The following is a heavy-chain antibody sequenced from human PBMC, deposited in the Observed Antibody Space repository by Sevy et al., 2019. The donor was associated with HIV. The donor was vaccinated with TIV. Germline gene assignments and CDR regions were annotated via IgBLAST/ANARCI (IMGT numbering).Heavy chain of an antibody. Sequence: GGSLRLSCAVSGLTVSSYYMNWVRQAPGKGLEWVANIKEDGIEKYYVDSVKGRFTVSRDNTKNSLYLQMNSLRAEDTALYYCVPGHYYGGVWGKGTTVTVSS. V-gene: IGHV3-7*01. CDR3: VPGHYYGGV. J-gene: IGHJ6*03. CDR2: IKEDGIEK. CDR1: GLTVSSYY.